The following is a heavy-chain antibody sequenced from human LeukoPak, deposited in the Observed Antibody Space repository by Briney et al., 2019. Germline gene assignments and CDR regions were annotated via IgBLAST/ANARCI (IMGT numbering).Heavy chain of an antibody. Sequence: ASVKVSCKASGYTFTNYGISWVRQAPGQGLEWMGWISAYNGNTNYAQKFQGRITMTTDTSTSTAYMELRSLRSDDTAVYYCARDLKMGYSSGRYSWGTGSSNDYWGQGTLVTVSS. V-gene: IGHV1-18*01. J-gene: IGHJ4*02. CDR2: ISAYNGNT. CDR1: GYTFTNYG. CDR3: ARDLKMGYSSGRYSWGTGSSNDY. D-gene: IGHD6-19*01.